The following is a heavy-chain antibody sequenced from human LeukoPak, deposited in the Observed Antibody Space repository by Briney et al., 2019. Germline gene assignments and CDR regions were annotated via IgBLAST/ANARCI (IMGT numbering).Heavy chain of an antibody. CDR2: TFYRSKWYN. CDR3: ARVAAAGWVDY. V-gene: IGHV6-1*01. CDR1: GDSVSSNSGV. Sequence: PSQTLSLTCAISGDSVSSNSGVWTWIRQSPSRGFEWLGRTFYRSKWYNHYAVSVKSRITINPDTSKNQFSLQLNSVTPEDTAVYYCARVAAAGWVDYWGQGTLVTVSS. D-gene: IGHD6-13*01. J-gene: IGHJ4*02.